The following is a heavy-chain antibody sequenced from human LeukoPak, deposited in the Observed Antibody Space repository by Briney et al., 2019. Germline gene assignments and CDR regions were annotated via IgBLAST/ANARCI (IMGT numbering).Heavy chain of an antibody. V-gene: IGHV1-2*02. CDR1: GYTFTGYY. CDR3: ARESRYYYDSSGDY. CDR2: INPNSGGT. D-gene: IGHD3-22*01. J-gene: IGHJ4*02. Sequence: ASVKVSCKASGYTFTGYYMHWVRRAPGQGLEWMGWINPNSGGTNYAQKFQGRVTMTRDTSISTAYMELSRLRSDDTAVYYCARESRYYYDSSGDYWGQGTLVTVSS.